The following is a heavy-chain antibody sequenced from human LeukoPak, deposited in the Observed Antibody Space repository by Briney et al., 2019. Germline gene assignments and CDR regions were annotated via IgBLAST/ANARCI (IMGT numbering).Heavy chain of an antibody. CDR1: GFTFSDYA. CDR2: IGSTGNT. V-gene: IGHV3-23*01. D-gene: IGHD4-17*01. J-gene: IGHJ3*01. Sequence: GGSLRLSCAASGFTFSDYALICVRQAPGKGLEWISAIGSTGNTYYAASVKGRFTIFGDTSKNKVYLMMSCMRAEDTALYYCGKDPNGDGVGAFDFEGRGKMITVSA. CDR3: GKDPNGDGVGAFDF.